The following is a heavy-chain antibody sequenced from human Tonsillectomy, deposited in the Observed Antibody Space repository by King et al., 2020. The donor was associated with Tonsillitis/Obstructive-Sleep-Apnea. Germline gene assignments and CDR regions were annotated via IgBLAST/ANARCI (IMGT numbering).Heavy chain of an antibody. CDR1: GGSFSGYY. D-gene: IGHD3-3*01. V-gene: IGHV4-34*01. J-gene: IGHJ5*02. Sequence: VQLQQWGAGLLKPSETLSLTCAVYGGSFSGYYWSWIRQPPGKGLEWIGEINHSGSTNYNPSLKSRVTISVDTSKNQFSLKLSSVTAADTAVYYCARGVYDFWSGYSNWFDPWGQRTLVTVSS. CDR2: INHSGST. CDR3: ARGVYDFWSGYSNWFDP.